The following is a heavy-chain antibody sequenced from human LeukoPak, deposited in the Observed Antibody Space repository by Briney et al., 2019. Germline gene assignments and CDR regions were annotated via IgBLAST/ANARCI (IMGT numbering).Heavy chain of an antibody. CDR1: GGSVSSGNYY. J-gene: IGHJ4*02. CDR2: IYYTGST. CDR3: ARQRFLDWYFDS. V-gene: IGHV4-61*01. Sequence: KPSETLSLTCTVSGGSVSSGNYYWSWIRQPPGKGLEWIGYIYYTGSTNYNPSLKSRVTTSIDTSKTQFSLKLNSVTAADTPLYCCARQRFLDWYFDSWGQGTLVTVSS. D-gene: IGHD3/OR15-3a*01.